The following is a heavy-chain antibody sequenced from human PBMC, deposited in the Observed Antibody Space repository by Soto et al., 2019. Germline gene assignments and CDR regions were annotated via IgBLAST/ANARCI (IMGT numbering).Heavy chain of an antibody. CDR3: ARDCPIDSGSKIYGMDV. V-gene: IGHV3-53*04. CDR1: GFTVSSNY. CDR2: IYSGGST. Sequence: EVQLVESGGGLVQPGGSLRLSCADSGFTVSSNYMSWVLQAPGKGLEWASVIYSGGSTYYADSVKGRFTISRHNSKNTLYLQMNSLRAEDTAVYYCARDCPIDSGSKIYGMDVWGQGTTVTVSS. D-gene: IGHD1-26*01. J-gene: IGHJ6*02.